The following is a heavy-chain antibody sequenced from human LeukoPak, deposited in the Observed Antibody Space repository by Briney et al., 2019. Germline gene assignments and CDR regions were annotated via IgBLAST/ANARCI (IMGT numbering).Heavy chain of an antibody. CDR3: AKDQYYGGNSACFDY. J-gene: IGHJ4*02. CDR1: GFTFSSYG. Sequence: GGSLRLSCAASGFTFSSYGMHWVRQAPGKGLEWVAVIWYDGSNKYYADSVKGRFTISRDNSKNTLYLQMNSLRAEDTAVYYCAKDQYYGGNSACFDYWGQGTLVTVSS. V-gene: IGHV3-33*06. CDR2: IWYDGSNK. D-gene: IGHD4-23*01.